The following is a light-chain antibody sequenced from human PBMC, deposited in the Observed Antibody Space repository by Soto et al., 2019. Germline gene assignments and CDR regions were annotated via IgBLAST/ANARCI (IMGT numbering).Light chain of an antibody. V-gene: IGKV3-15*01. J-gene: IGKJ5*01. CDR1: QSVYSD. Sequence: ENVLTHSPATLSLSSRHRTTLXIRASQSVYSDYLAWYQQKPGQAPRLLISDASTRATGIPARFSGSGSGTEFTLTVSSLQSEDFAVYYCQQYIKWPITFGQGTRLEIK. CDR3: QQYIKWPIT. CDR2: DAS.